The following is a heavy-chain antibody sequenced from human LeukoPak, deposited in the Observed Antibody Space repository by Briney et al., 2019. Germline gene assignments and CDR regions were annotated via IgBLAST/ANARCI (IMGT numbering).Heavy chain of an antibody. D-gene: IGHD3-22*01. J-gene: IGHJ4*02. Sequence: SETLSLTCAVYGGSFSGYYRSWIRQPPGKGLEWIGEINHSGSTNYNPSLKSRVTISVDTSKNQFSLKLSSVTAADTAVYYCARWDYYDSSGYLDYWGQGTLVTVSS. CDR1: GGSFSGYY. V-gene: IGHV4-34*01. CDR3: ARWDYYDSSGYLDY. CDR2: INHSGST.